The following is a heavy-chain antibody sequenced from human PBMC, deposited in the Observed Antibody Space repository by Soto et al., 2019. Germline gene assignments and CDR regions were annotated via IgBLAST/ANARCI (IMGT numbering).Heavy chain of an antibody. D-gene: IGHD6-13*01. J-gene: IGHJ5*02. CDR1: GFTFSSYD. CDR2: ISYDGSNK. CDR3: AREGSRGSSWYMYNWFDP. Sequence: GGSLRLSCAASGFTFSSYDMDWVRQAPGKGLEWVAVISYDGSNKYYADSVKGRFTISRDNSKKTVYLQMISLRTDDSALSYCAREGSRGSSWYMYNWFDPWGQGTLVTVSS. V-gene: IGHV3-30*03.